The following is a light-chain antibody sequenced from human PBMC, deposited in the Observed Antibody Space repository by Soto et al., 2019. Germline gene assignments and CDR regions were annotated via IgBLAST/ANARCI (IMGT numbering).Light chain of an antibody. Sequence: QSVLTQPASVSGSPGQSITISCTGTSSDVGSYNLVSWYQQHPGKAPKLMIYEGSKRPSGVSNRCSGSKSGNTASLTISGLQAEAEADYYCCSYAGSSTVVFGGGTKLTVL. V-gene: IGLV2-23*01. CDR2: EGS. J-gene: IGLJ2*01. CDR3: CSYAGSSTVV. CDR1: SSDVGSYNL.